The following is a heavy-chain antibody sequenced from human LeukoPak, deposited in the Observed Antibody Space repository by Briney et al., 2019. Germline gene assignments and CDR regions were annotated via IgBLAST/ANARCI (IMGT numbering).Heavy chain of an antibody. CDR2: IYYSGST. D-gene: IGHD4-17*01. J-gene: IGHJ4*02. Sequence: SETLSLTCTVSGGSISSSSYYWGWIRQPPGKGLEWIGSIYYSGSTYYNPSLKSRVTISVDTSKNQSSLKLSSVTAADTAVYYCARKPEATVTFDYWGQGTLVTVSS. CDR1: GGSISSSSYY. CDR3: ARKPEATVTFDY. V-gene: IGHV4-39*01.